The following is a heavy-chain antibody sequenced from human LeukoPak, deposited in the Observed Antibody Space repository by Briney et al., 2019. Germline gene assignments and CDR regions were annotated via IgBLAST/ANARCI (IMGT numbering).Heavy chain of an antibody. CDR2: ISGSGGST. Sequence: PGGSLRLSCAASGFTFSSYAMSWVRQAPGKGLEWVSAISGSGGSTYYADSAKGRFTISRDNSKNTLYLQMNSLRAEDTAVYYCARVNILTGLDPWHYYYYGMDVWGQGTTVTVSS. CDR3: ARVNILTGLDPWHYYYYGMDV. CDR1: GFTFSSYA. D-gene: IGHD3-9*01. V-gene: IGHV3-23*01. J-gene: IGHJ6*02.